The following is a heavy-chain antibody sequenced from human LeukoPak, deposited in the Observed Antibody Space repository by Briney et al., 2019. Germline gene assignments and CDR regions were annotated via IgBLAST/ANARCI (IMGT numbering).Heavy chain of an antibody. D-gene: IGHD6-13*01. Sequence: PGGSLRLSCAASGFTFDYYGMSWVRQAPGKGLEWVSGINWNGGSTGHADSVKGRFTISRDNAKNSLYLQVNSVRAEDTALYYCAKDAAGLYYYYYYMDVWGKGTTVTVSS. CDR2: INWNGGST. V-gene: IGHV3-20*04. CDR1: GFTFDYYG. CDR3: AKDAAGLYYYYYYMDV. J-gene: IGHJ6*03.